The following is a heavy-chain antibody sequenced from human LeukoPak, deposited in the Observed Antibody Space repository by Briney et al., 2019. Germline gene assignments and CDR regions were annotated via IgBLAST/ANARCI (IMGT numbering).Heavy chain of an antibody. Sequence: PGGSLRLSCAASGFTFSSNSMNWVRQAPGKGLEWVSSISSSSIYIYYADSVKGRLTSSRDNAKNSLYLQMNSLRVEDTAVYYCARVGSSGWFDYWGQGTLVTVSS. CDR3: ARVGSSGWFDY. V-gene: IGHV3-21*01. CDR2: ISSSSIYI. D-gene: IGHD6-19*01. J-gene: IGHJ4*02. CDR1: GFTFSSNS.